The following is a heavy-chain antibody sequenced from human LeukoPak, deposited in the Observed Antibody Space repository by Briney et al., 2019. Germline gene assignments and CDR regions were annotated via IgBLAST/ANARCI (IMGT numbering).Heavy chain of an antibody. CDR3: TRGSIAYYYMDV. D-gene: IGHD3-22*01. Sequence: SGTLSLTCTVSGGSISSYYWSWIRQPPGKGLEWIGNIYYSGSTNYNPSLKSRVTISVDTSKNQFSLKLSSVTAADTAVYYCTRGSIAYYYMDVWGKGTTVTISS. V-gene: IGHV4-59*01. CDR2: IYYSGST. CDR1: GGSISSYY. J-gene: IGHJ6*03.